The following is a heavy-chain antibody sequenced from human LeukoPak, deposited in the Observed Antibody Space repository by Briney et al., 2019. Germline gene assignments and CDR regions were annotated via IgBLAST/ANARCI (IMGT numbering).Heavy chain of an antibody. CDR2: ITAGGDST. Sequence: AGGSLRLSGAASGFTFSGYAMSWVRLAPGEGLEWVSAITAGGDSTYYAESVKGRFTISRDNLKNMVFLQIRTLRAEDTAIYYCGKSQASIWNVYDYWGQGTLVTVSS. CDR3: GKSQASIWNVYDY. CDR1: GFTFSGYA. D-gene: IGHD6-13*01. J-gene: IGHJ4*02. V-gene: IGHV3-23*01.